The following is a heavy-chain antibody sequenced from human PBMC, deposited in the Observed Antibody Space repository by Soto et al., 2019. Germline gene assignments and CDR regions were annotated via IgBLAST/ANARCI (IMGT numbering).Heavy chain of an antibody. D-gene: IGHD4-17*01. CDR1: GFTFSSYS. J-gene: IGHJ4*02. CDR2: ISSSNSYI. CDR3: ARDPGGDYVWDY. V-gene: IGHV3-21*01. Sequence: GGSLRLSCAASGFTFSSYSMNWVRQAPGKGLEWVSSISSSNSYIYYADSVKGRFTISRDNAKNSLYLQMSSLRAEDTAVYYCARDPGGDYVWDYWGQGTLVTVSS.